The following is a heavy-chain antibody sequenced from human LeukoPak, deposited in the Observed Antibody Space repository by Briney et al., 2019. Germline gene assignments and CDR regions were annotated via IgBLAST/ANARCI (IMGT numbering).Heavy chain of an antibody. D-gene: IGHD6-19*01. CDR1: GFTLSSAW. CDR3: TTYRVGEQWMIPNY. Sequence: PGGSLRLSCVASGFTLSSAWMGWVRQAPGKGLEWVGRIKTKTDGGTPDYAAPVKGRFTISRDDSRNTLYLQMNSLKTEDTAVYYCTTYRVGEQWMIPNYWGQGTLVTVSS. V-gene: IGHV3-15*01. J-gene: IGHJ4*02. CDR2: IKTKTDGGTP.